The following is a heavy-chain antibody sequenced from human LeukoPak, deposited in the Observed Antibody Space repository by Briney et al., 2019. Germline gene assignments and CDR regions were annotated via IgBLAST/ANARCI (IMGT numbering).Heavy chain of an antibody. D-gene: IGHD2-21*02. CDR3: ARSSLAYCGGDCYSPDAFDI. Sequence: PSETLSLTCAVYGGSFSGYYWSWIRQPPGKGLEWIGEINHSGSTYYNPSLKSRVTISVDTSKNQFSLKLSSVTAADTAVYYCARSSLAYCGGDCYSPDAFDIWGQGTMVTVSS. CDR1: GGSFSGYY. V-gene: IGHV4-34*01. J-gene: IGHJ3*02. CDR2: INHSGST.